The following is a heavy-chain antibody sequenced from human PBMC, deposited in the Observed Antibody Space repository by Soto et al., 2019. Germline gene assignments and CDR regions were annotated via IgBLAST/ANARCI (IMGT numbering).Heavy chain of an antibody. CDR1: GYTFTSYG. D-gene: IGHD3-3*01. CDR3: ASLFPYQDFWSGDGTWFDP. V-gene: IGHV1-18*01. J-gene: IGHJ5*02. Sequence: ASVKVSCKASGYTFTSYGISWVRQAPGQELEWMGWISAYNGNTNYAQKLQGRVTMTTDTSTSTAYVELRSLRSDDTAVYYCASLFPYQDFWSGDGTWFDPWGQGTLVTVSS. CDR2: ISAYNGNT.